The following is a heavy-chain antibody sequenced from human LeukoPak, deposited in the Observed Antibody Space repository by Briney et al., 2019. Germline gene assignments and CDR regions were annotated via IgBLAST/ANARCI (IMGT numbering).Heavy chain of an antibody. Sequence: GGSLRLSCAASGLTFSSYAVSWVRQAPGKGLEWVSAISGSGGSTYYADSVKGRFTISRDNSKNTLYLQMNSLRAEDTAVYYCAKDLENYYGSGSYLNWGQGTLVTVSS. D-gene: IGHD3-10*01. CDR2: ISGSGGST. CDR1: GLTFSSYA. J-gene: IGHJ4*02. V-gene: IGHV3-23*01. CDR3: AKDLENYYGSGSYLN.